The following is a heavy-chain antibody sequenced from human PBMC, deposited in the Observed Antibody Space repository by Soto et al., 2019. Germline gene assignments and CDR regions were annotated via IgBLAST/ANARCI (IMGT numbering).Heavy chain of an antibody. CDR3: ATDYYGSGSLVHYYYYYYMDV. Sequence: ASVKVSCKVSGYTLTELSMHWVRQAPGKGLEWMGGFDPEDGETIYAQKFQGRVTMTEDTSTDTAYMELSSLRSEDTAVYYCATDYYGSGSLVHYYYYYYMDVWGKGTTVTVSS. V-gene: IGHV1-24*01. D-gene: IGHD3-10*01. CDR1: GYTLTELS. CDR2: FDPEDGET. J-gene: IGHJ6*03.